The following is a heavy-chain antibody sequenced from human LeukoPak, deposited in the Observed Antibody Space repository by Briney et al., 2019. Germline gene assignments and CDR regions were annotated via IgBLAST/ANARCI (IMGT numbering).Heavy chain of an antibody. CDR3: AKLGDGYAYFDY. D-gene: IGHD5-24*01. J-gene: IGHJ4*02. V-gene: IGHV3-53*01. CDR1: EFSVGSNY. Sequence: GGSLRLSCAASEFSVGSNYMTWVRQAPGKGLEWVSLIYSGGSTYYADSVKGRFTISRDNSKNTLYLQMNSLRAEDTAVYYCAKLGDGYAYFDYWGQGTLVTVSS. CDR2: IYSGGST.